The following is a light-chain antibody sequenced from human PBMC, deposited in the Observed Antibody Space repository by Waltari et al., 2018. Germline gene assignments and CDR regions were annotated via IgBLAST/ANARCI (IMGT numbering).Light chain of an antibody. CDR1: QSISSW. V-gene: IGKV1-5*03. Sequence: DIQMTQSPSTLSASVGDRVTITCRASQSISSWLAWYQQKPGKAPKLLIYKASSLESGVPSRFSGSGSETEFTLTISSLQPDDFATYYCQQYNSYLLTFGQGTKVEIK. CDR3: QQYNSYLLT. CDR2: KAS. J-gene: IGKJ1*01.